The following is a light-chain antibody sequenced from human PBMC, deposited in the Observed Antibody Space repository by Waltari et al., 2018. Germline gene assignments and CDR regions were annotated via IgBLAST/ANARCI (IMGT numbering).Light chain of an antibody. CDR1: RSVNSN. V-gene: IGKV3-11*01. Sequence: EIFLTQSPAILSLSPGERATLSCRASRSVNSNLAWYQHKPGHAPRLLIYSASNRATGVPDRFSGSGSGTDFTLTISSLEPEDFAVYYCQQRNNWPPWTFGQGTKVEVK. CDR3: QQRNNWPPWT. CDR2: SAS. J-gene: IGKJ1*01.